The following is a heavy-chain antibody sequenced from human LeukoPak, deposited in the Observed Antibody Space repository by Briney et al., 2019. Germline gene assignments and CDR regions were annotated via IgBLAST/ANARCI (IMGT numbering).Heavy chain of an antibody. CDR2: INSDGSST. CDR1: GFTFSSYW. CDR3: ARDQPRVRLGDLSLFYSAY. V-gene: IGHV3-74*01. Sequence: PGGSLRLSCAASGFTFSSYWMHWVRQAPGKGLVWVSRINSDGSSTSYADSVKGRFTISRDNAKNTLYLQMNSLRAEDTAVYYCARDQPRVRLGDLSLFYSAYWGQGTLVTVSS. D-gene: IGHD3-16*02. J-gene: IGHJ4*02.